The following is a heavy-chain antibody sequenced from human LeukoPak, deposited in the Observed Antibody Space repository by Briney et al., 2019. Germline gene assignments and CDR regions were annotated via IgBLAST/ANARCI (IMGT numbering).Heavy chain of an antibody. D-gene: IGHD3-22*01. V-gene: IGHV3-23*01. Sequence: GGSLRLSCAASGFTFSSYAMSWVRQAPVKGLEWVSSISGSGGTTYYADSVKGRFTMSRDNSKNTLYLQMNSLRAEDTAVYYCASMYYYDSSGYAWDWGQGTLVTVSP. CDR1: GFTFSSYA. CDR2: ISGSGGTT. CDR3: ASMYYYDSSGYAWD. J-gene: IGHJ4*02.